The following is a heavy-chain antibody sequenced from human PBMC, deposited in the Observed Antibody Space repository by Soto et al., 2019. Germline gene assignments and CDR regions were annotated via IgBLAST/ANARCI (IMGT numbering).Heavy chain of an antibody. CDR1: GFTFSSYW. D-gene: IGHD5-12*01. CDR3: AREGPWGLRPNWFDP. CDR2: IKQDGSEK. Sequence: GGSLILSCAASGFTFSSYWMSWVRQAPGKGLEWVANIKQDGSEKYYVDSVKGRFTISRDNAKNSLYLQMNSLRAEDTAVYYCAREGPWGLRPNWFDPWGQGTLVTVSS. J-gene: IGHJ5*02. V-gene: IGHV3-7*01.